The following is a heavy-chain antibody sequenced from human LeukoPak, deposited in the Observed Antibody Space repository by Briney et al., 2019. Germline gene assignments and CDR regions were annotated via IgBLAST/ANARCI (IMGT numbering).Heavy chain of an antibody. CDR2: INAGNGNT. CDR1: GYTFTSYG. V-gene: IGHV1-18*01. J-gene: IGHJ3*02. Sequence: ASVKVSCKASGYTFTSYGISWVRQAPGQRLEWMGWINAGNGNTKYSQKFQGRVTITRDTSTSTAYMELRSLRSDDTAVYYCAREGLWDAFDIWGQGTMVTVSS. CDR3: AREGLWDAFDI.